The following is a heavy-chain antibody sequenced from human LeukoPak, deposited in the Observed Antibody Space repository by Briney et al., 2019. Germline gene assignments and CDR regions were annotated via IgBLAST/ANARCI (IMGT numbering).Heavy chain of an antibody. Sequence: PSETLSLTCAVYGGSFSGDFWSWIRQPPGKGLEWIGEINHSGSTNYNPSLKSRVTISVDTSKNQFSLKLSSVTAADTAVYYCARDRGSSSWYGGNYYYYYMDVWGKGTTVTVSS. CDR2: INHSGST. J-gene: IGHJ6*03. V-gene: IGHV4-34*01. D-gene: IGHD6-13*01. CDR1: GGSFSGDF. CDR3: ARDRGSSSWYGGNYYYYYMDV.